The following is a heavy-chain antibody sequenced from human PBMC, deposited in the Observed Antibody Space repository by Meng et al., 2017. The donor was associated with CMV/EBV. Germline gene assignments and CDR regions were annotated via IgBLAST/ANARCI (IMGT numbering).Heavy chain of an antibody. J-gene: IGHJ6*02. CDR3: ATDFYCSSTSCSTGYYYFGMDV. V-gene: IGHV1-24*01. Sequence: ASVKVSCKVSGYTLTELSMHWVRQAPGKGLEGMGGFDPEDGETIYAQKFQGRVTMTEDTSTDTAYMELSSLRSEDTAVYYCATDFYCSSTSCSTGYYYFGMDVWGQGTTVTVSS. D-gene: IGHD2-2*01. CDR1: GYTLTELS. CDR2: FDPEDGET.